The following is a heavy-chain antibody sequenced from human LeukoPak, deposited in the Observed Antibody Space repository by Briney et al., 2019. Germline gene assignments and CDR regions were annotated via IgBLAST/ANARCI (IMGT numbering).Heavy chain of an antibody. Sequence: GGSLRLSCAASGFTFSSYAMSWIRQAPGKGLEWVSYISSSGSTIYYADSVKGRFTISRDNAKNSLYLQMNSLRAEDTAVYYCARGSQDDYGDPFDYWGQGTLVTVSS. CDR2: ISSSGSTI. CDR1: GFTFSSYA. J-gene: IGHJ4*02. CDR3: ARGSQDDYGDPFDY. V-gene: IGHV3-11*01. D-gene: IGHD4-17*01.